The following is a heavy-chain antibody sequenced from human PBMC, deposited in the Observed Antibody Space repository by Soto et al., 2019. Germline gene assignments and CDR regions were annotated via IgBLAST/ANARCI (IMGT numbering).Heavy chain of an antibody. Sequence: EVQVVQSGGGSVQPGGSLRLSCEASGFTFSSYGMTWVRQAPGKGLEWVAGISGSGVDTKYAASVKGRFIIARDNYMNKMYLKMNNLRVEDTAVYFCAIGGAYCYGDCTRAHWGQGTLVTVSS. V-gene: IGHV3-23*04. CDR2: ISGSGVDT. J-gene: IGHJ4*02. CDR3: AIGGAYCYGDCTRAH. D-gene: IGHD2-21*02. CDR1: GFTFSSYG.